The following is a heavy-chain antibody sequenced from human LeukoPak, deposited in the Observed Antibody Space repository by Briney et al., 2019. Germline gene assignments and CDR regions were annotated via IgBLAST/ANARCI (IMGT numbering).Heavy chain of an antibody. CDR2: IKQDGSEK. D-gene: IGHD2-21*02. CDR3: ARVAVTPILYYHYYYMDV. Sequence: PGGSLRLSCAASGFTFSSYWMSWVRQAPGKGLEWVANIKQDGSEKYYVDSVKGRFTISRDNAKNSLYLQMNSLRAEDTAVYYCARVAVTPILYYHYYYMDVRGKGTTVTVPS. V-gene: IGHV3-7*01. CDR1: GFTFSSYW. J-gene: IGHJ6*03.